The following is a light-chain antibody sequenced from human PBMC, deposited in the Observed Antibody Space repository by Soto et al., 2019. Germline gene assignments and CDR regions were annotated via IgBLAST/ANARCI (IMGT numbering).Light chain of an antibody. Sequence: EIMLTQSPGTLSLSPGERATLSCRASPSVSGSNLAWYQQKPGQAPRLVIYGASSRATGIPDRFSGSGSGTDFTLTISRLEPEDFAVYYCQQYGSSPFTFGGGTKVDIK. CDR3: QQYGSSPFT. CDR1: PSVSGSN. V-gene: IGKV3-20*01. J-gene: IGKJ4*01. CDR2: GAS.